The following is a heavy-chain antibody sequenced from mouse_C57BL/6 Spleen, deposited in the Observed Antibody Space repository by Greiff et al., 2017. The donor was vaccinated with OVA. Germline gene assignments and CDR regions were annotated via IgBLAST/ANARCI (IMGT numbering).Heavy chain of an antibody. D-gene: IGHD2-5*01. J-gene: IGHJ4*01. CDR1: GFTFSDYG. Sequence: DVKLVESGGGLVKPGGSLKLSCAASGFTFSDYGMHWVRQAPEKGLEWVAYISSGSSTIYYADTVKGRFTISRDNAKNTLFLQMTSLRSEDTAMYYCARNSNYVYYAMDYWGQGTSVTVSS. CDR2: ISSGSSTI. CDR3: ARNSNYVYYAMDY. V-gene: IGHV5-17*01.